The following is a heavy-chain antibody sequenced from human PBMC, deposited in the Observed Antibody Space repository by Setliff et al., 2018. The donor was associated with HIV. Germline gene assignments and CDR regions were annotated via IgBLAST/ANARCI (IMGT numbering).Heavy chain of an antibody. J-gene: IGHJ6*03. D-gene: IGHD3-16*01. Sequence: SETLSLTCTVPAGSLSRSYRSWIRQPAGKGLEWIGRVFSNGDSNYNPSLRSRVTMSLDASKNLFSLKLNSVTAADTAIYYCVRASRDYYYYYMDAWGRGTTVTVSS. CDR1: AGSLSRSY. CDR3: VRASRDYYYYYMDA. CDR2: VFSNGDS. V-gene: IGHV4-4*07.